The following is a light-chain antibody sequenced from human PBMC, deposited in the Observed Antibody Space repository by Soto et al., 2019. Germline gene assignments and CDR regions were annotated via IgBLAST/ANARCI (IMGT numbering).Light chain of an antibody. J-gene: IGKJ5*01. V-gene: IGKV1-9*01. CDR2: DAS. CDR3: QQLNSYPST. Sequence: DIQMTQSPSSVSASVGDRVTITCRASRGLSSYXAWYQQKPGKAPKLLIYDASTLQSGVPSRFSGSGSGKDLTLTISSLQTEDFATYYCQQLNSYPSTFGQGTRLEI. CDR1: RGLSSY.